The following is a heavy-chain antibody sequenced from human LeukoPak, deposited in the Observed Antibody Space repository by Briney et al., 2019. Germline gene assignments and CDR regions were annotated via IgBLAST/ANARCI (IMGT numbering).Heavy chain of an antibody. J-gene: IGHJ4*02. CDR1: GFTFSSYA. Sequence: GGSLRLSCAASGFTFSSYAIHWVRQAPGKGLEYVSSISSNGGSTDYANSVKGRFTTSRDNSKNTLYLQMGSLRTEDMAVYYCARVSSIAPRGYFDFWGQGTLVTVSS. V-gene: IGHV3-64*01. D-gene: IGHD6-6*01. CDR2: ISSNGGST. CDR3: ARVSSIAPRGYFDF.